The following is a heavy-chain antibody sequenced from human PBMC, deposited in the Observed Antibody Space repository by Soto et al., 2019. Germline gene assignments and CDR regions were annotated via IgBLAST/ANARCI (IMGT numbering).Heavy chain of an antibody. J-gene: IGHJ4*02. V-gene: IGHV1-69*13. D-gene: IGHD2-8*01. CDR2: IIPIFGTA. CDR3: ATPRCTNGVCYGDYFDY. Sequence: ASVKVSCKASGGTFSSYAISWVRQAPGQGLEWMGGIIPIFGTANYAQKFQGRVTITADESTSTAYMELSSLRSEDTAVYYCATPRCTNGVCYGDYFDYWGQGTLVTVSS. CDR1: GGTFSSYA.